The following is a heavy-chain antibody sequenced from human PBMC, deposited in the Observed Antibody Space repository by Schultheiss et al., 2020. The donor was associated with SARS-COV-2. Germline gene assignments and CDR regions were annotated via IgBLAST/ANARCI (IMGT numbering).Heavy chain of an antibody. D-gene: IGHD3-22*01. CDR3: ARDHVNYYDSSGYYPNDY. V-gene: IGHV1-18*04. J-gene: IGHJ4*02. Sequence: ASVKVSCKASGYTFTGYYMHWVRQAPGQGLEWMGWISAYNGNTNYAQKLQGRVTMTTDTSTSTAYMELRSLRSDDTAVYYCARDHVNYYDSSGYYPNDYWGQGTLVTVDS. CDR2: ISAYNGNT. CDR1: GYTFTGYY.